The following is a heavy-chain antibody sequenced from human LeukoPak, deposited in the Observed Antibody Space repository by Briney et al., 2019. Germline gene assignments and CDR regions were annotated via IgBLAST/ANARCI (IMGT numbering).Heavy chain of an antibody. Sequence: PSETLSLTCTVSGGSISGYYWSWIRQPPGKGLEWIGYSYYSGSTNYNPSLKSRVTISVDTSKNQFSLKLSSVTAADTAVYYCARHISKGGGWYDTTYYYYYMDVWGKGTTVTVSS. CDR1: GGSISGYY. J-gene: IGHJ6*03. CDR3: ARHISKGGGWYDTTYYYYYMDV. CDR2: SYYSGST. V-gene: IGHV4-59*08. D-gene: IGHD6-19*01.